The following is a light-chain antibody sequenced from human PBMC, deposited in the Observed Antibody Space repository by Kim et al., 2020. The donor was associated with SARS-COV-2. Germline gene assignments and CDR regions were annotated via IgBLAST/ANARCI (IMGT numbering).Light chain of an antibody. J-gene: IGLJ3*02. CDR3: AAWDDSLNGPWV. CDR1: SSNIGSNT. CDR2: SNN. V-gene: IGLV1-44*01. Sequence: QSVLTQPPSASGTPGQRVTISCSGSSSNIGSNTVNWYQQLPGTAPKLLIYSNNQRPSGVPDRFSGSKSGTSASLAISGLQSEDEADYYCAAWDDSLNGPWVFDGVAELSF.